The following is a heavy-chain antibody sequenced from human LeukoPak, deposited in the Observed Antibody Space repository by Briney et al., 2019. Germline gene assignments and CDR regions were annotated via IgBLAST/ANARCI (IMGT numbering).Heavy chain of an antibody. CDR2: IKQDGSEK. J-gene: IGHJ4*02. D-gene: IGHD1-14*01. CDR3: ARDNPYFACDY. Sequence: PGGSLRLSCAASGFTFSSYWMSWVRQAPGKGLEWVANIKQDGSEKYYVDSVKGRFTISRDNAKNSLYLQMISLRAEDTAVYYCARDNPYFACDYWGQGTLVTVSS. V-gene: IGHV3-7*01. CDR1: GFTFSSYW.